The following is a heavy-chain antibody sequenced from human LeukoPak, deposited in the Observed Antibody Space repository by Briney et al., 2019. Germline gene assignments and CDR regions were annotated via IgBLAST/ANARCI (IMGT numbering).Heavy chain of an antibody. Sequence: GSLRLPCAVSGFTFSSYSMSWVRQAPGKGLEWVSAITGSGGSTNYADSVKGRFTISRDNSKNTLYLQMNSLRAEDTAVYYCAKVMRSWYFDYWGQGTLVTVSS. J-gene: IGHJ4*02. D-gene: IGHD3-10*01. CDR3: AKVMRSWYFDY. V-gene: IGHV3-23*01. CDR1: GFTFSSYS. CDR2: ITGSGGST.